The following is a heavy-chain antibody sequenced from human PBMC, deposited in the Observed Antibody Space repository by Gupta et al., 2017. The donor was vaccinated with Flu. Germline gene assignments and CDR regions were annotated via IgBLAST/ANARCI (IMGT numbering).Heavy chain of an antibody. CDR2: ISWNSGSI. D-gene: IGHD1-1*01. Sequence: EVQLVESGGGLVQPGRSLRLSCAASGFTFDDYAMHWVRQAPGKGLEWVSGISWNSGSIGYADSVKGRFTISRDNAKNSLYLQMNSLRAEDTALYYCAKDYNRRPRDAFDIWGQGTMVTVSS. CDR3: AKDYNRRPRDAFDI. CDR1: GFTFDDYA. J-gene: IGHJ3*02. V-gene: IGHV3-9*01.